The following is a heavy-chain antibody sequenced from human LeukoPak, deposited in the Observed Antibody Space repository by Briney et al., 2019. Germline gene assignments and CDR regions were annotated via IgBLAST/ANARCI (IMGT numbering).Heavy chain of an antibody. J-gene: IGHJ6*03. CDR3: ARDHGSSHYYYYYMDV. CDR2: ISSSSSYI. CDR1: GFIFSSYS. V-gene: IGHV3-21*01. D-gene: IGHD6-6*01. Sequence: PGGSLRLSCAASGFIFSSYSMNWVRQAPGKGLEWVSSISSSSSYIYYADSVKGRFTISRDNAKNSLYLQVNSLRAEDTAVYYCARDHGSSHYYYYYMDVWGKGTTVTVSS.